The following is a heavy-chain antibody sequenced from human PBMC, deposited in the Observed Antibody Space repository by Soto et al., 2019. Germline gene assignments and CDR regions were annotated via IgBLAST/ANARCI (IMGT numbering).Heavy chain of an antibody. Sequence: PSETLSLTCTVSGGSISSGGYYWSWIRQHPGKGLEWIGYIYYSGSTYYNPSLKSRVTISVDTSKNQFSLRLTSVTAEDTAVYFCARLYGSYIWAGNYFDSWGQGSPVTVSS. CDR1: GGSISSGGYY. CDR2: IYYSGST. J-gene: IGHJ4*02. V-gene: IGHV4-31*03. D-gene: IGHD1-26*01. CDR3: ARLYGSYIWAGNYFDS.